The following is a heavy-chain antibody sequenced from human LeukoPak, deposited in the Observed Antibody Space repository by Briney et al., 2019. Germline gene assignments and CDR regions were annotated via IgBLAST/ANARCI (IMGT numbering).Heavy chain of an antibody. CDR1: GGSISSYY. CDR3: ARVSSSWLGVGAFDI. Sequence: PSETLSLTCTVSGGSISSYYWSWIRQPPRKGLEWIGYIYYSGSTNYNPSLKSRVTISVDTSKNQFSLKLSSVTAADTAVYYCARVSSSWLGVGAFDIWGQGTMVTVSS. J-gene: IGHJ3*02. CDR2: IYYSGST. V-gene: IGHV4-59*01. D-gene: IGHD6-13*01.